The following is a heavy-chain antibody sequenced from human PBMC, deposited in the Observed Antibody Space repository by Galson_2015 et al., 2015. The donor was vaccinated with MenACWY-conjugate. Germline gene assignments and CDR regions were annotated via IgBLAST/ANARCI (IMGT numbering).Heavy chain of an antibody. CDR1: TFSSYW. D-gene: IGHD3-16*01. J-gene: IGHJ4*02. V-gene: IGHV3-7*03. CDR2: INQDGSEK. CDR3: ARTGGLDY. Sequence: TFSSYWMTWVRQAPGKGLEGVATINQDGSEKYHVDSVESRFTISRDNAKNSLYLQMNSLRAEDTAVYYCARTGGLDYWGQGTLVTVSS.